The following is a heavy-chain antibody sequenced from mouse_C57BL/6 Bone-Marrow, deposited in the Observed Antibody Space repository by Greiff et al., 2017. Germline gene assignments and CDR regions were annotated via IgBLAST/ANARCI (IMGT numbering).Heavy chain of an antibody. J-gene: IGHJ2*01. V-gene: IGHV1-15*01. D-gene: IGHD2-4*01. CDR2: IDPETGGT. CDR1: GYTFTDYE. CDR3: TRWIYYDYDSYFDY. Sequence: VKLMESGAELVRPGASVTLSCKASGYTFTDYEMHWVKQTPVHGLEWIGAIDPETGGTAYNQKFKGKAILTADKSSSTAYMERRSLTSEDSAVYYCTRWIYYDYDSYFDYWGQGTTLTVSS.